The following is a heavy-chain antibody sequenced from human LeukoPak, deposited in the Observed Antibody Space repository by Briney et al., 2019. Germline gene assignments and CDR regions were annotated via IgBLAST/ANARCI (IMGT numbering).Heavy chain of an antibody. J-gene: IGHJ4*02. V-gene: IGHV1-8*01. CDR3: ARGRRRVLTGYPFDY. CDR2: MNPNSGNT. D-gene: IGHD3-9*01. Sequence: ASVKVSCKASGYSFTSFGMNWVRQAPGQGLEWMGWMNPNSGNTGYAQKFQGRVTMTRNTSISTAYMELSSLRSEDTAVYYCARGRRRVLTGYPFDYWGQGTLVTVSS. CDR1: GYSFTSFG.